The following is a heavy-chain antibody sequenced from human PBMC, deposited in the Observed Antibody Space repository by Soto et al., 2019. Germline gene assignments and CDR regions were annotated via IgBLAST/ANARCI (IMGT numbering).Heavy chain of an antibody. D-gene: IGHD1-26*01. CDR3: ARPGAPYSGRRGGMDV. CDR2: IYYSGST. CDR1: GGSISSSSYY. Sequence: SETLSLTCTVSGGSISSSSYYWGWIRQPPGKGLEWIGSIYYSGSTYYNPSLKGRVPISVDTSKNQFSLKLSSVTAADTAVYYCARPGAPYSGRRGGMDVWGQGTTVTVSS. V-gene: IGHV4-39*01. J-gene: IGHJ6*02.